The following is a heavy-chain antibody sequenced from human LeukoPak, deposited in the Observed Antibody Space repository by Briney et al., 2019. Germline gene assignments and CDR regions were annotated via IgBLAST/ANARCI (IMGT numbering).Heavy chain of an antibody. Sequence: PSEPLSLTCTVSGGSVSSGSYYWSWIRQPPGKGLEWIGYIYYSGSTNYNPSLKSRVTISIDTSKNQFSLKLSSVTAADTAVYFCARVQRGGNYYHSLVYFDYWGQGTLVTVSS. CDR3: ARVQRGGNYYHSLVYFDY. V-gene: IGHV4-61*01. CDR1: GGSVSSGSYY. J-gene: IGHJ4*02. D-gene: IGHD3-22*01. CDR2: IYYSGST.